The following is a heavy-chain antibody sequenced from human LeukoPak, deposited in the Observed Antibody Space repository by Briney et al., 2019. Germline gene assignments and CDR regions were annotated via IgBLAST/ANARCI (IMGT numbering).Heavy chain of an antibody. Sequence: GGSLRLSCVTSGFTFSAYNMNWVRQAPGKGLEWVSCISSSSNYIYYADSVKGRFTISRDNAKNSLYLQMNSLRAEDTAVYYCASPEYSSGHFDYWGQGTLVTVSS. D-gene: IGHD6-19*01. V-gene: IGHV3-21*01. CDR1: GFTFSAYN. CDR3: ASPEYSSGHFDY. CDR2: ISSSSNYI. J-gene: IGHJ4*02.